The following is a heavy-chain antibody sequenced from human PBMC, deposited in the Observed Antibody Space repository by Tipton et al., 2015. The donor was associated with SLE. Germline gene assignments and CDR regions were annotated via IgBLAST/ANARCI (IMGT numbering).Heavy chain of an antibody. CDR1: AYSISTGYH. J-gene: IGHJ6*03. Sequence: TLSLTCAVSAYSISTGYHWGWIRQPPGKGLEWIASIHHSGNTYYNPSLKSRVTISVDTSKNQFSLKLSSVTAADTAVYYCARGRITMVRGRRSYYYMDVWGKGTTVTVSS. V-gene: IGHV4-38-2*01. CDR3: ARGRITMVRGRRSYYYMDV. D-gene: IGHD3-10*01. CDR2: IHHSGNT.